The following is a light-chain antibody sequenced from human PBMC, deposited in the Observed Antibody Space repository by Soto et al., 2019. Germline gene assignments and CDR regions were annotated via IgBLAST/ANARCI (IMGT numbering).Light chain of an antibody. CDR2: PAS. CDR1: QRISAF. Sequence: DLQMTQSPSSVSAFVGESVTITCHASQRISAFLNWYHQKPGKAPKLLIYPASYLQSGVPSNFSGSGSGTDFTLSIVTLQPEDSGTYFCQQSYRLPLTFGGGTKVEI. CDR3: QQSYRLPLT. V-gene: IGKV1-39*01. J-gene: IGKJ4*01.